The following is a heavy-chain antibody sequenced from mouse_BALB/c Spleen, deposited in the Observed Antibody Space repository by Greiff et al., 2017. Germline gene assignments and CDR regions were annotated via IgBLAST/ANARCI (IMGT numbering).Heavy chain of an antibody. D-gene: IGHD2-14*01. CDR3: ARERDRFAWLAY. V-gene: IGHV1S137*01. CDR2: ISTYYGAD. J-gene: IGHJ3*01. CDR1: GYTFTDYA. Sequence: QVQLQQSGAELVRPGVSVKISCTGSGYTFTDYAMHWVQQSHAKSLEWIAVISTYYGADSYNQKFKGQATMTVDKSSSTAYMERARLTSEDSAIYYGARERDRFAWLAYWGQGTLVTVSA.